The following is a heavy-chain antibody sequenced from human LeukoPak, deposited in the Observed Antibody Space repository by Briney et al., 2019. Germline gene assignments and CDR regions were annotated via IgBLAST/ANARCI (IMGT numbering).Heavy chain of an antibody. CDR2: ISYDGSNK. V-gene: IGHV3-30*18. CDR1: GFTFSSYG. Sequence: GGSLRLSCAASGFTFSSYGMHWVRQAPGKGLEWVAVISYDGSNKYYADSVKGRFTISRDNSKNTLYLQMNSLRAEDTAVYYCAKALSGWVNPKFDYWGQGTLVTVSS. CDR3: AKALSGWVNPKFDY. J-gene: IGHJ4*02. D-gene: IGHD6-19*01.